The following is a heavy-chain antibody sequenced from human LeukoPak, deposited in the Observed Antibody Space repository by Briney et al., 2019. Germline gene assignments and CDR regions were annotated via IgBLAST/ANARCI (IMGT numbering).Heavy chain of an antibody. CDR2: IKTSGGDT. V-gene: IGHV1-2*02. D-gene: IGHD2-21*02. CDR1: GYTFTASY. CDR3: VHVCYSSRDGFDI. Sequence: GASVKLSCKASGYTFTASYIHWVRQAPGQRLEWMGWIKTSGGDTTYGQKFQGRVTMTRDTSIGTAYMELSRLPSDDTAMYYCVHVCYSSRDGFDIWGQGTMVTVSS. J-gene: IGHJ3*02.